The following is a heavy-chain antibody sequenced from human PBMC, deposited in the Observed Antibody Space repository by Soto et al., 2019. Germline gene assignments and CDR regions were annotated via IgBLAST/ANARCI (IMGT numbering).Heavy chain of an antibody. CDR3: AKVGGVYYYDSSGENFDY. CDR2: ISGSGGST. J-gene: IGHJ4*02. D-gene: IGHD3-22*01. V-gene: IGHV3-23*01. Sequence: GGSLRLSCAASGFTFSSYAMSWVRQAPGKGLEWVSAISGSGGSTYYADSVKGRFTISRDNSKNTLYLQMNSLRAEDTAVYYCAKVGGVYYYDSSGENFDYWGQGTLVTVSS. CDR1: GFTFSSYA.